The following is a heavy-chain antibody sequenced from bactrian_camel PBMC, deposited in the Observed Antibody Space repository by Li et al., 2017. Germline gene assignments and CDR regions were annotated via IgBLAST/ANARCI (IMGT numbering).Heavy chain of an antibody. D-gene: IGHD4*01. Sequence: SCVASRSICSNHCLGWFRQAPGKERELVAAIYTRTTFYTDAVKGRFTVSQADDRNTVRLQMDSLRPEDTSMYYCAAYCGDYCRPIYDYDYWGQGTQVTVS. CDR3: AAYCGDYCRPIYDYDY. V-gene: IGHV3S53*01. J-gene: IGHJ4*01. CDR1: RSICSNHC. CDR2: IYTRTT.